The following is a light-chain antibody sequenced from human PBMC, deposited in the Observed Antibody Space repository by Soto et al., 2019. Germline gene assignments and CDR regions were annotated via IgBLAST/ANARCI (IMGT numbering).Light chain of an antibody. Sequence: EIVLTQSPGTLSLSPGERATLSCRASQSVSSSYLAWYQQKPGQAPRLLIYGASSRATGIPDRFSGSGSETDFPLTISRLEPEDFAVYYCQQYGSSGTFGQGTKLEI. V-gene: IGKV3-20*01. J-gene: IGKJ2*02. CDR2: GAS. CDR1: QSVSSSY. CDR3: QQYGSSGT.